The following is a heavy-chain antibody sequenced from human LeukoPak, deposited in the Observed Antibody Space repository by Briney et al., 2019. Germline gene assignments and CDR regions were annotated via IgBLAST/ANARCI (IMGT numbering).Heavy chain of an antibody. CDR3: ARDFPVNSGSYYYYGMDV. J-gene: IGHJ6*02. CDR1: GDSISSSRYY. V-gene: IGHV4-39*07. D-gene: IGHD1-26*01. CDR2: IYYSGST. Sequence: PSETLSLTCTVSGDSISSSRYYWGWIRQPPGKGLEWIGSIYYSGSTFYNPSLRSRVTISVDTTEDQFSLKLSSVTAADTAVYYCARDFPVNSGSYYYYGMDVWGQGTTVTVSS.